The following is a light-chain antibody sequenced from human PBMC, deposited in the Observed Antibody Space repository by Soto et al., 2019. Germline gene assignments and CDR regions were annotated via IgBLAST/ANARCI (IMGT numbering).Light chain of an antibody. CDR2: KAS. Sequence: DIQMTQSPSTLSASVGDRVSITCRASQSIGDWLAWYQQKPGKAPKLLIYKASNLQSGVPSRFNGSGSVTDFTLTISRLQPDDFATYYCQHYDSYSPTWTFGQGTKVDIK. CDR1: QSIGDW. V-gene: IGKV1-5*03. CDR3: QHYDSYSPTWT. J-gene: IGKJ1*01.